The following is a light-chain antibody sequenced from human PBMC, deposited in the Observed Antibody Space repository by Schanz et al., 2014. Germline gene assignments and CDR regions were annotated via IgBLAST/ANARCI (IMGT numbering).Light chain of an antibody. CDR1: QSVGNS. V-gene: IGKV3-15*01. CDR2: DAS. J-gene: IGKJ2*01. Sequence: EVVLTQSPATLSLSPGERATLSCRASQSVGNSLAWYQHKPGQAPRLLIYDASTRATGISARFSGSGSGTEFTLTISSLQSEDVAVYYCQQYYSTYTFGQGTKLQIK. CDR3: QQYYSTYT.